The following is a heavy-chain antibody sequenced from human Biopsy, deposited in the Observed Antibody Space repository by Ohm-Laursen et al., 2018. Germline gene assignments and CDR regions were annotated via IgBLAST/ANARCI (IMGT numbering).Heavy chain of an antibody. V-gene: IGHV1-2*07. CDR3: ARGPLGPLLEWLLFQTSIDV. J-gene: IGHJ6*02. CDR2: VNPNNGDK. D-gene: IGHD3-3*01. Sequence: SSVKVSCKASGYTFIDYYIHWVRQAPGQGLEWMGWVNPNNGDKKFAPDFQGRLTMTRDKSISTACMELIRLRSDDTAVYYCARGPLGPLLEWLLFQTSIDVWGQGTTVTVSS. CDR1: GYTFIDYY.